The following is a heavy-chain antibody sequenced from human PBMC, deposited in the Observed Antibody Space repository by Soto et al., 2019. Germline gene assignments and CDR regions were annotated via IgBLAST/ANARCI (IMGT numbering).Heavy chain of an antibody. CDR3: VPGSSGHYYPC. CDR2: SYHSGST. V-gene: IGHV4-38-2*01. CDR1: SYSINSGYY. D-gene: IGHD3-22*01. J-gene: IGHJ4*02. Sequence: SSSLSRTCSVSSYSINSGYYSGWIRQPPGKGREWIGRSYHSGSTNYNPSLKSRVTISVDTCKKQFSLKLSAVTAAYTAVYYSVPGSSGHYYPCWRQGSMVSVSS.